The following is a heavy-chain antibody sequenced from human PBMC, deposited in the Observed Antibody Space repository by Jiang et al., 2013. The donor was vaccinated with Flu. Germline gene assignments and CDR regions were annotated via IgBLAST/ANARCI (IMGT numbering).Heavy chain of an antibody. J-gene: IGHJ6*02. CDR1: GGSISSYY. D-gene: IGHD6-13*01. V-gene: IGHV4-59*01. Sequence: GSGLVKPSETLSLTCTVSGGSISSYYWSWIRQPPGKGLEWIGYAYYSGSTNYSPSLKSRVTISVDTSKNQFSLKLSSVTAADTAVYYCARVGIAAAGLNYYYYGMDVWGQGT. CDR2: AYYSGST. CDR3: ARVGIAAAGLNYYYYGMDV.